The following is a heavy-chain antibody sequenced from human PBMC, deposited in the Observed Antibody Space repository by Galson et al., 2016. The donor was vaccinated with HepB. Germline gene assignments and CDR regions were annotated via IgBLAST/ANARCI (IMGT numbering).Heavy chain of an antibody. CDR3: VEQRKGAPYGIGV. Sequence: CAISGDSVSSNSAAWNWIRQSPSRGLEWLGRTYYRSKWYNDYAVSVKSRIIVNPDTSKNQFSLQLNSVTPEDTAVYYCVEQRKGAPYGIGVWGQGTTVTVSS. CDR2: TYYRSKWYN. V-gene: IGHV6-1*01. J-gene: IGHJ6*02. CDR1: GDSVSSNSAA. D-gene: IGHD1/OR15-1a*01.